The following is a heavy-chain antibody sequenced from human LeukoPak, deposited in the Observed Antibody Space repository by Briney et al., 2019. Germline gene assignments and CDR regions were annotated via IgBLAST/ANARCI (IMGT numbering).Heavy chain of an antibody. J-gene: IGHJ5*02. D-gene: IGHD2-15*01. CDR1: GFTFSSYW. Sequence: GGSLRLSCAASGFTFSSYWMSWARQAPGKGLEWVANIKQDGSEKHYVDSVKGRFTISRDNAKNSLYLQMNSLRAEDTAVYYCARDVQGKSGKVVDAIRGYWFDPWGQGTLVTVSS. CDR2: IKQDGSEK. V-gene: IGHV3-7*01. CDR3: ARDVQGKSGKVVDAIRGYWFDP.